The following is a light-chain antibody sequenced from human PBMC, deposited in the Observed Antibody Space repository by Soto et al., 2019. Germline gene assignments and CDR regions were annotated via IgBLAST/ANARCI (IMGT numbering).Light chain of an antibody. J-gene: IGKJ3*01. CDR3: QQYDSYPRT. V-gene: IGKV1-8*01. CDR1: QGISSY. Sequence: AIRMTQSPSSLSASSGDRVTITCRASQGISSYLAWYQQKPGKAPKLLIYAASTLQSGAPSRFSGSGSGTDFTLTICCLQSEDFATSYCQQYDSYPRTFGPGNKGDIK. CDR2: AAS.